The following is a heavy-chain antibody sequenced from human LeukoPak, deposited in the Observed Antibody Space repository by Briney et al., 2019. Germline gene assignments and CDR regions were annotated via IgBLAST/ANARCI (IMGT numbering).Heavy chain of an antibody. D-gene: IGHD6-19*01. V-gene: IGHV1-8*01. CDR1: GYTFTSYD. J-gene: IGHJ4*02. CDR3: ARVPVSSGRRLDEY. CDR2: MNPNSGNT. Sequence: ASVKVSCKASGYTFTSYDINWVRQATGQGLEWMGWMNPNSGNTGYAQKFQGRVTMTRNTSISTAYMELSSLRSEDTAVYYCARVPVSSGRRLDEYWGQGTLVTVSS.